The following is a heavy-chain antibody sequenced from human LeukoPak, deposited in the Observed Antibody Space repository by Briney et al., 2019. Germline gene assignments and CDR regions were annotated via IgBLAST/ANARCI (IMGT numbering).Heavy chain of an antibody. CDR2: IKSKTDGGTT. Sequence: GGSLRLSCAASGFTFSNAWMSWVRQAPGKGLEWVGRIKSKTDGGTTDYAAPVKGRFTISRDDSKNTLYQQMNSLKTEDTAVYYCTTEGGTYYYDSSGYYYFDYWGQGTLVTVSS. V-gene: IGHV3-15*01. J-gene: IGHJ4*02. CDR1: GFTFSNAW. D-gene: IGHD3-22*01. CDR3: TTEGGTYYYDSSGYYYFDY.